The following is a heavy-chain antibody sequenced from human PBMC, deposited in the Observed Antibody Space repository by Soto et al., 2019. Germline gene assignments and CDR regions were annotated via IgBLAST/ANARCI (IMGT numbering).Heavy chain of an antibody. V-gene: IGHV4-34*01. Sequence: SETLSLTCAVYGGSFSGYYWSWIRQPPGKGLEWIGEINHSGSTNYNPSLKSRVTISVDTSKNQFSLKLSSVTAADTAVYYCARVDIAAAGTPPPGYMDVWGKGTTVTVSS. CDR1: GGSFSGYY. CDR3: ARVDIAAAGTPPPGYMDV. CDR2: INHSGST. D-gene: IGHD6-13*01. J-gene: IGHJ6*03.